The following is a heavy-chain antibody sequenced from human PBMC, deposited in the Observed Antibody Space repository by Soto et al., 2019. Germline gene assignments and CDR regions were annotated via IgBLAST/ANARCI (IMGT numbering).Heavy chain of an antibody. V-gene: IGHV4-30-4*01. Sequence: SETLSLTCTVSGGSISSGDYYWSWIRQPPGKGLEWIGYIYYSGTTYYNPSLKSRVTISVDTSKNQFSLKVSSVTAADTAVYYCARALIQLWPHYYYGMDVWGQGTTVTVS. CDR2: IYYSGTT. J-gene: IGHJ6*02. CDR1: GGSISSGDYY. CDR3: ARALIQLWPHYYYGMDV. D-gene: IGHD5-18*01.